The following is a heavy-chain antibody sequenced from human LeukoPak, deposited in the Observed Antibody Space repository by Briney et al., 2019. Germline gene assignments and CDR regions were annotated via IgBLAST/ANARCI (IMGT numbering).Heavy chain of an antibody. D-gene: IGHD3-22*01. J-gene: IGHJ4*02. CDR1: GFTVSSNY. Sequence: PGGSLRLSCAASGFTVSSNYMTWVRPAPGKGLEWGSVIYGGDSTYYADSVKGRFTISRDNSKNTLYLQMNSLRAEDTAVYYCAAGYYFGDYWGQGTLVTVSS. CDR3: AAGYYFGDY. CDR2: IYGGDST. V-gene: IGHV3-66*01.